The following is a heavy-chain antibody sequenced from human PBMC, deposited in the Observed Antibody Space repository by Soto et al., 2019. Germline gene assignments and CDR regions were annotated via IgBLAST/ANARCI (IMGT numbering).Heavy chain of an antibody. D-gene: IGHD3-16*01. Sequence: GGSLRLSCAASGFTFSSYAMHWVRQAPGKGLEWVAVISYDGSNKYYADSVKGRFTISRDNSKNTLYLQMNSLRAEDTAVYYCARDFATLYYYYYGMDVWGQGTTVTVSS. CDR3: ARDFATLYYYYYGMDV. V-gene: IGHV3-30-3*01. CDR1: GFTFSSYA. J-gene: IGHJ6*02. CDR2: ISYDGSNK.